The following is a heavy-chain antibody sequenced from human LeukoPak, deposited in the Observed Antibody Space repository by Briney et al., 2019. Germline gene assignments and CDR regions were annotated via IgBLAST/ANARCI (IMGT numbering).Heavy chain of an antibody. CDR3: AREGRWYYYDSSGYYDY. CDR1: EFSVGSNY. V-gene: IGHV3-53*01. D-gene: IGHD3-22*01. J-gene: IGHJ4*02. CDR2: IYSGGST. Sequence: GGSLRLSCAASEFSVGSNYMTWVRQAPGKGLEWVSLIYSGGSTYYADSVKGRFTISRDNSKNTLYLQMNSLRAEDTAVYYCAREGRWYYYDSSGYYDYWGQGTLVTVSS.